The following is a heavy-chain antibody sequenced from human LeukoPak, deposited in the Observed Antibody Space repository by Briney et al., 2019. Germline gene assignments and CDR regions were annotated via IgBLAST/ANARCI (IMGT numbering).Heavy chain of an antibody. CDR1: GGSISSGGYY. D-gene: IGHD6-13*01. V-gene: IGHV4-31*03. J-gene: IGHJ3*02. CDR2: IYYSGST. CDR3: ARDGAAGGIAFDI. Sequence: SETLSLTCTVSGGSISSGGYYWSWIRQHPGKGLEWIGYIYYSGSTYYNPSLKSRVTISVDTSKNQFSLKLSSVTAADTAVYCCARDGAAGGIAFDIWGQGTMVTVSS.